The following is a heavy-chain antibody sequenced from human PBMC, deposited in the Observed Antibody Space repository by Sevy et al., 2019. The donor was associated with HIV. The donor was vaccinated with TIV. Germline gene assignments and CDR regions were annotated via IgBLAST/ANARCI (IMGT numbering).Heavy chain of an antibody. Sequence: GGSLRLSCVGFGFTSSDYYMSWIRLAPGKGLEWVSYISGSGSTIDYADSVKGRFTISRDNAKNSLYLKMNSLRAEDTAVYYCATEKRQDYYYYGMDVWGHGTTVTVSS. J-gene: IGHJ6*02. CDR2: ISGSGSTI. V-gene: IGHV3-11*01. D-gene: IGHD1-1*01. CDR1: GFTSSDYY. CDR3: ATEKRQDYYYYGMDV.